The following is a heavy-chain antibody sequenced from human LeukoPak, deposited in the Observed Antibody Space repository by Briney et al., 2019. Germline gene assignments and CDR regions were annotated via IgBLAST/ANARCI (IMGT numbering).Heavy chain of an antibody. V-gene: IGHV4-39*01. CDR2: IYYSGST. J-gene: IGHJ4*02. CDR3: ERTRYYYGSRSYGAPYYFDY. D-gene: IGHD3-10*01. Sequence: PPETLSLTCTVSGGSISSSSYYWGWIRQPPGKGLEWIGSIYYSGSTYYNPSLKNRLTISVDTSKNQFSLKLNSVTAADTAVYYCERTRYYYGSRSYGAPYYFDYWGQGTLVTVSS. CDR1: GGSISSSSYY.